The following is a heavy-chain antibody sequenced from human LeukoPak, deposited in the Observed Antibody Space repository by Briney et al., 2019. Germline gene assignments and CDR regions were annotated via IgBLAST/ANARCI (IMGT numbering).Heavy chain of an antibody. CDR1: GYTFTDYY. CDR2: INPNSGGT. J-gene: IGHJ4*02. V-gene: IGHV1-2*02. D-gene: IGHD6-19*01. CDR3: ARCRTAVAGTDY. Sequence: ASVKLSCKTSGYTFTDYYIHWVRQAPGQGLEWMGWINPNSGGTNYAQKFQGRVTMTRDTSISTAYMELSRLRSDDTAVYYCARCRTAVAGTDYWGQGTLVTVSS.